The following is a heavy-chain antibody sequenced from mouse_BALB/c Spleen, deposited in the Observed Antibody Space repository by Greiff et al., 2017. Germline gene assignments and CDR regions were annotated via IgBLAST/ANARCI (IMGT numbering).Heavy chain of an antibody. D-gene: IGHD2-14*01. CDR2: ISYSGST. CDR1: GYSITSDYA. J-gene: IGHJ4*01. Sequence: EVKLMESGPGLVKPSQSLSLTCTVTGYSITSDYAWNWIRQFPGNKLEWMGYISYSGSTSYNPSLKSRISITRDTSKNQFFLQLNSVTTEDTATYYCARRRYDVMDYWGQGTSVTVSS. CDR3: ARRRYDVMDY. V-gene: IGHV3-2*02.